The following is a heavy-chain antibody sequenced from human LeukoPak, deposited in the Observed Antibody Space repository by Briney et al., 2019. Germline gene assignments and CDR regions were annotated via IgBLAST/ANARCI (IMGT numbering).Heavy chain of an antibody. CDR1: GYTFTSYG. V-gene: IGHV1-18*01. CDR3: ASPYCGGGSCYAHDGFDI. J-gene: IGHJ3*02. D-gene: IGHD2-15*01. CDR2: ISVYNGNT. Sequence: GASVKVSCKASGYTFTSYGISWVRQAPGQGLEWMGWISVYNGNTNYAQKLQVRVTTTTDTSTSTAYMELRSLRSDDTAVYYCASPYCGGGSCYAHDGFDIWGQGTMVTVSS.